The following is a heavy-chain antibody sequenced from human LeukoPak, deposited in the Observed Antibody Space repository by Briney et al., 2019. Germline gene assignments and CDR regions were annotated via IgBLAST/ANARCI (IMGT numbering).Heavy chain of an antibody. CDR2: ISGSGGST. V-gene: IGHV3-23*01. D-gene: IGHD6-19*01. J-gene: IGHJ4*02. CDR1: GFTFSSYA. CDR3: AKGGEGQWLVLTYFDY. Sequence: QPGGSLRLSCAASGFTFSSYAMSWVRQAPGKGPEWVSAISGSGGSTYYADSVKGRFTISRDNSKNTLYLQMNSLRAEDTAVYYCAKGGEGQWLVLTYFDYWGQGTLVTVSS.